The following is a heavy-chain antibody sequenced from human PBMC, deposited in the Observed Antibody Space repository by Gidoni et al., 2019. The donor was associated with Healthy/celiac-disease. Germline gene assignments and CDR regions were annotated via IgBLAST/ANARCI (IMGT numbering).Heavy chain of an antibody. J-gene: IGHJ6*02. V-gene: IGHV4-31*03. CDR3: ARDPLYCSSTSCYGVPPYGMDV. D-gene: IGHD2-2*01. CDR2: IYYSGST. Sequence: QVQLQESGPGLVKPSQTLSLTCTVSGGSISSGGYYWSWIRQHPGKGLEWIGYIYYSGSTYYNPSLKSRVTISVDTSKNQFSLKLSSVTAADTAVYYCARDPLYCSSTSCYGVPPYGMDVWGQGTTVTVSS. CDR1: GGSISSGGYY.